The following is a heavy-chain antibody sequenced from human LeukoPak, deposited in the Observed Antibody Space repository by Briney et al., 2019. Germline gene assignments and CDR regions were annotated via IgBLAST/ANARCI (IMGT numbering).Heavy chain of an antibody. CDR1: GESFSGYY. D-gene: IGHD2-15*01. V-gene: IGHV4-34*01. Sequence: SETLSLTCAVYGESFSGYYWSWIRQPPGKGLEWIGEINHSGSTNYNPSLQSRVTISVDTSKNQFSLKLNSVTAADTAVYYCASFYCSGGSCYQYYSYYYMDVWGKGTTVTISS. J-gene: IGHJ6*03. CDR2: INHSGST. CDR3: ASFYCSGGSCYQYYSYYYMDV.